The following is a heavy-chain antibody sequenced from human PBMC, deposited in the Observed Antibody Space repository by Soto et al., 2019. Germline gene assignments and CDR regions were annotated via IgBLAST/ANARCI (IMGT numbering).Heavy chain of an antibody. Sequence: SETLSLTCSVSGGSISDYYWSWIWQPPGKGLEWIGYIYYSGSTNYNPSLKSRVTISADTSKNQFSLKLSSVTAADTAVYYCAAVRVATPSHFDYWGQGTLVTVSS. J-gene: IGHJ4*02. D-gene: IGHD5-12*01. CDR1: GGSISDYY. CDR3: AAVRVATPSHFDY. V-gene: IGHV4-59*01. CDR2: IYYSGST.